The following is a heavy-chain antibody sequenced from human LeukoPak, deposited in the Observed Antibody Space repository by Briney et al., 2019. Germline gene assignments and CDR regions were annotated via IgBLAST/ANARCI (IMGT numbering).Heavy chain of an antibody. V-gene: IGHV3-23*01. CDR3: AKAGHGAYGPHLYYYGMDV. CDR2: ISGMGVGT. J-gene: IGHJ6*02. D-gene: IGHD2-8*01. CDR1: GFTFSSYA. Sequence: GGSLRLSCAASGFTFSSYAMSWVRQAPGKGLEWAQPISGMGVGTHYADSVKGRFTISRDNSKNTLYLQMNGLRVEDTAIYYCAKAGHGAYGPHLYYYGMDVWGQGTTVTVSS.